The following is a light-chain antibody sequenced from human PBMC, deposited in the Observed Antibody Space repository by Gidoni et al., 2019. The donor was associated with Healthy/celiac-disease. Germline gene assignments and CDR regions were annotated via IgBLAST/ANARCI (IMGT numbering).Light chain of an antibody. CDR2: DVS. Sequence: QSALTQPRSVSGSPGQSVTISCTGTSSDVGGYNYVSWDQQHPGKAPKLMIYDVSKRPSGVPDRFSGSKSGNTASLTISGLQAEDEADYYCCSYAGSYTGNWVFGGGTKLTVL. J-gene: IGLJ3*02. CDR3: CSYAGSYTGNWV. V-gene: IGLV2-11*01. CDR1: SSDVGGYNY.